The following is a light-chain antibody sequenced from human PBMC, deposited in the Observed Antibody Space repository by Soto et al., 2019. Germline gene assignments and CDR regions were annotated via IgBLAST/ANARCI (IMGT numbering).Light chain of an antibody. V-gene: IGLV7-43*01. CDR3: LLYCGGAQTYV. CDR2: STS. Sequence: QAVVTQAPSLTVSPGGTVTLTCASSTGAVTSGYYPNWFQQKPGQAPRALIYSTSKKRSWTPARFSGSLRVGKAAPTRSGVQPEDDAEYDCLLYCGGAQTYVFGTGTKLTVL. J-gene: IGLJ1*01. CDR1: TGAVTSGYY.